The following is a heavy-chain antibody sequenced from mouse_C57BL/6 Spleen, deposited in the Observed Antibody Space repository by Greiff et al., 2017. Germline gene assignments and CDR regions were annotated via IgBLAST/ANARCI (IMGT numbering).Heavy chain of an antibody. CDR2: IYPGNSDT. D-gene: IGHD2-4*01. Sequence: DVQLQESGTVLARPGASVKMSCKTSGYTFTSYWMHWVKQRPGQGLEWIVAIYPGNSDTSYNQKFKGKAKLTAVTSASTAYMELSSLTTEDSAIYYCASPYDYDKGFDYWGQGTTLTVSS. CDR3: ASPYDYDKGFDY. J-gene: IGHJ2*01. V-gene: IGHV1-5*01. CDR1: GYTFTSYW.